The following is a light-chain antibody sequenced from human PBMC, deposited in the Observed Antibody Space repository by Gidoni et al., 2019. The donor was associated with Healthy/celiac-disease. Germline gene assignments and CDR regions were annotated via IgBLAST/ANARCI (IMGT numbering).Light chain of an antibody. CDR2: GAS. J-gene: IGKJ4*01. CDR3: QQYGSSRV. Sequence: EIVLTQSPGTLSLSPGERATLSCRASQSVSSSYLAWYQQNPGQAPRLLIYGASSRATGIPDRFSGSGSGTDFTLTISRLEPEDFAGYYCQQYGSSRVFGGXTKVEIK. CDR1: QSVSSSY. V-gene: IGKV3-20*01.